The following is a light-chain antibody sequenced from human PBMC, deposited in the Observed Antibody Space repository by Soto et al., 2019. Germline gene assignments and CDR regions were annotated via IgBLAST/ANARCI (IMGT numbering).Light chain of an antibody. CDR2: LNSNGSH. CDR3: QTWGTGIRV. V-gene: IGLV4-69*01. CDR1: SGHSSYA. Sequence: QLVLTQSPSASASLGASVKLTCTLSSGHSSYAIAWYHQRPEKGPRYLMKLNSNGSHSKGDGIPDRFSGSSSGAERYLTIPSLQSGDEADYYCQTWGTGIRVFGGGTKLTVL. J-gene: IGLJ3*02.